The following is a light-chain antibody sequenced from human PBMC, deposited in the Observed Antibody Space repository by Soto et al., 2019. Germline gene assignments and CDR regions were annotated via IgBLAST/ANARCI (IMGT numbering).Light chain of an antibody. J-gene: IGLJ1*01. V-gene: IGLV2-23*02. Sequence: QSVLTQPASVSGSPGQSITISCTGTSSDVGSYNLVSWYQQHPGKAPKLMIYEVSKRPSGVSNRFPGSKSGNTASLTMSGPQAEDEADYYCCSYAGSSTYYVFGTGTKVTVL. CDR2: EVS. CDR3: CSYAGSSTYYV. CDR1: SSDVGSYNL.